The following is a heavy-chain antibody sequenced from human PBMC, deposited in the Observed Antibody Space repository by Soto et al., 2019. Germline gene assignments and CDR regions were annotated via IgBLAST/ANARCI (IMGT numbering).Heavy chain of an antibody. D-gene: IGHD3-10*01. Sequence: GGSLRLSCAASGFTFSDYYMSWIRQAPGKGLEWVSYISSSSSYTNYADSVKGRFTISRDNAKNSLYLQMNSLRAEDTAVYYCARDLGIWFGELSRYGMDVWGQGTTVTVSS. CDR2: ISSSSSYT. CDR3: ARDLGIWFGELSRYGMDV. V-gene: IGHV3-11*06. J-gene: IGHJ6*02. CDR1: GFTFSDYY.